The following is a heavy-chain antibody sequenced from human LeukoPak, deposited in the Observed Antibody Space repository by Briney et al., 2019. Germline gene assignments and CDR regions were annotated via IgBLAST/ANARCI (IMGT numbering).Heavy chain of an antibody. CDR2: ISGSGGST. Sequence: GGSLRLSCAASGFTFSSYGMSWVRQAPGKGLEWVSAISGSGGSTYYADSVKGRFTISRDNSKNTLYLQMNSLRAEDTAVYYCAKDLHSGSYYSPPFDYWGQGTQVTVSS. D-gene: IGHD1-26*01. CDR3: AKDLHSGSYYSPPFDY. V-gene: IGHV3-23*01. CDR1: GFTFSSYG. J-gene: IGHJ4*02.